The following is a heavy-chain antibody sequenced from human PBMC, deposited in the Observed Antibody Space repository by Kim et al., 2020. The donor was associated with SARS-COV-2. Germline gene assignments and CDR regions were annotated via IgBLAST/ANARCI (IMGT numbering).Heavy chain of an antibody. CDR3: AKLAGPGPFFDY. V-gene: IGHV3-23*01. J-gene: IGHJ4*02. Sequence: YYAASVKGRFTISRDNSKNMLYLQMNSLRAEDTALYYCAKLAGPGPFFDYWGQGTLVTVSS.